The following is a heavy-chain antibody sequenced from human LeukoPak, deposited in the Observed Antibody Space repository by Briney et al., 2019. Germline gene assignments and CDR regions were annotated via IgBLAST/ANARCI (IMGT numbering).Heavy chain of an antibody. J-gene: IGHJ4*02. D-gene: IGHD1-26*01. CDR1: GFTFSNHW. CDR3: VREAPGWELPVDY. CDR2: INQDGSGK. Sequence: PGGSLRLSCAASGFTFSNHWMTWVRQAPGKGLEYVANINQDGSGKYYVASVKGRFTISRDNAKNSLHLQMNSLRAEDTAVYYCVREAPGWELPVDYWGQGALVTVSS. V-gene: IGHV3-7*01.